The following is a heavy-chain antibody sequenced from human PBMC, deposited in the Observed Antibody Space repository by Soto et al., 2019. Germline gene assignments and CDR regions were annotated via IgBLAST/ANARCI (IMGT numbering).Heavy chain of an antibody. CDR2: IGTAGDT. CDR1: GFTFSSYD. V-gene: IGHV3-13*01. D-gene: IGHD2-2*01. CDR3: ASGVYQLLSSDSYYMDV. J-gene: IGHJ6*03. Sequence: GGSLRLSCAASGFTFSSYDMHWVRQATGKGLEWVSAIGTAGDTYYPGSMKGRITISRENAKNSLYLQMNSLRAGDTAVYYCASGVYQLLSSDSYYMDVWGKGTTVTVSS.